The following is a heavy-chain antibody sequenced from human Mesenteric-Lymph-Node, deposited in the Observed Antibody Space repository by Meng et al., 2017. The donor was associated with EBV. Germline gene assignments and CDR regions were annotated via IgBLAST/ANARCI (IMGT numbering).Heavy chain of an antibody. CDR3: AALTYYDTQN. CDR2: ISGSGTRA. D-gene: IGHD3-16*01. Sequence: EVQLVGAGGGLRRPGGSLRLSCAASGISLSTSAMNWVRQAPGKGLEWVARISGSGTRAYYAASVKGRFTISRDTSTLYLHMTSLGAEDSAVYYCAALTYYDTQNWGQGTLVTVSS. J-gene: IGHJ4*02. CDR1: GISLSTSA. V-gene: IGHV3-23*04.